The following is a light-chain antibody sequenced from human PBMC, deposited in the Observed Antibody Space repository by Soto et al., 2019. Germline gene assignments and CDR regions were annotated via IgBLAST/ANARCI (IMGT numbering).Light chain of an antibody. CDR2: EVN. Sequence: QSALTQPPSASGSPGHSVTISCTGTSSDIGGYNYVSWYQQYPGKAPKLMIYEVNKRPSGVPDRFSGSKSGNTASLTVSGLQAEDEADYYCSSYADSNIVVFGGGTKLTVL. V-gene: IGLV2-8*01. CDR3: SSYADSNIVV. J-gene: IGLJ2*01. CDR1: SSDIGGYNY.